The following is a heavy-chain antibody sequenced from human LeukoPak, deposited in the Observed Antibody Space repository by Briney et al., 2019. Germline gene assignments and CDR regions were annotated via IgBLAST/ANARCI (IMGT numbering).Heavy chain of an antibody. V-gene: IGHV4-39*01. D-gene: IGHD4-17*01. J-gene: IGHJ6*02. CDR2: IYYSGST. CDR1: GGSISSSSYY. CDR3: ARLETTVSGYYYYGMDV. Sequence: SETLSLTCTVSGGSISSSSYYWGWIRQPPGKGLEWLGSIYYSGSTYYNPSLKSRVAISVDTSKNQFSLKLSSVTAADTAVYYCARLETTVSGYYYYGMDVWGQGTTVTVSS.